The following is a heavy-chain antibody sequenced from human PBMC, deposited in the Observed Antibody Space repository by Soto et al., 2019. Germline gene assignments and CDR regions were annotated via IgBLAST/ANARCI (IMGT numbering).Heavy chain of an antibody. CDR3: ARHGGGGRYFRYYYYYGMDV. CDR2: IYYSGST. Sequence: QLQLQESGPGLVKPSETLSLTCTVSGGSISSSSYYWGWIRQPPGKGLEWIGSIYYSGSTYYNPSLKSRVTIPVDTSKNQFPLKLSSVTAADTAVYYCARHGGGGRYFRYYYYYGMDVWGQGTTVTVSS. CDR1: GGSISSSSYY. V-gene: IGHV4-39*01. J-gene: IGHJ6*02. D-gene: IGHD1-26*01.